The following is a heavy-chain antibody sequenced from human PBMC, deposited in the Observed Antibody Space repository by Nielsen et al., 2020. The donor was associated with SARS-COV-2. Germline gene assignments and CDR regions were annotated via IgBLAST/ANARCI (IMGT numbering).Heavy chain of an antibody. Sequence: GESLKISCAASGFTVSGNYMSWVRQAPGKGLEWVSTIFASGTTYYTDSVKDRFTISRDISKDTLYLEMSGLRAEDTAVYYCARRQTIYWYFDIWGRGTLVTVSS. CDR3: ARRQTIYWYFDI. V-gene: IGHV3-66*04. D-gene: IGHD1-14*01. CDR2: IFASGTT. J-gene: IGHJ2*01. CDR1: GFTVSGNY.